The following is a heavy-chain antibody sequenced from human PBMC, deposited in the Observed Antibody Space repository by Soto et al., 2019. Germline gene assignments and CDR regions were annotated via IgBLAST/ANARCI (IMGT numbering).Heavy chain of an antibody. D-gene: IGHD3-10*01. V-gene: IGHV4-59*08. Sequence: PSETLSLTCTVSGGSISSYYWSWIRQPPGKGLEWIGYIYYSGSTNYNPSLKSRVTISIHTSNNQFSLKLSSVTAADTAVYYCARLPSDYYSYYMDVWGKGTTVTVSS. CDR3: ARLPSDYYSYYMDV. J-gene: IGHJ6*03. CDR2: IYYSGST. CDR1: GGSISSYY.